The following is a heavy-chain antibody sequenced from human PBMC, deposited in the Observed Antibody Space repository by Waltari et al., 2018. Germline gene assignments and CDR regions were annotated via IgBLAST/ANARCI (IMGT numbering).Heavy chain of an antibody. Sequence: QVQLQESGPGLVKPSETLSLTCTVSGGSISSYYWSWIRQPPGKGLEWIGYIYYSGSTNYNPSLKSRVTISVDTSKNQFSLKLSSVTAADTAVYYCARDLRGYSGCDFGYFDYWGQGTLVTVSS. CDR2: IYYSGST. CDR3: ARDLRGYSGCDFGYFDY. D-gene: IGHD5-12*01. V-gene: IGHV4-59*01. J-gene: IGHJ4*02. CDR1: GGSISSYY.